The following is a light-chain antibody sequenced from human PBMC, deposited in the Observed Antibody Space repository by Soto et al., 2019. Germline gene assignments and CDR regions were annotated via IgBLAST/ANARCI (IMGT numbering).Light chain of an antibody. CDR3: PQYNTYST. CDR2: DDS. Sequence: IQMTQSPSTLSGSVGDRFTSTCRAIQTMSSWLSWYQQKPGKAPKLLIYDDSSLESGVPSRFSGSGSGTEFTLTISSLQPDDFATYYCPQYNTYSTFGPGTQV. CDR1: QTMSSW. V-gene: IGKV1-5*01. J-gene: IGKJ1*01.